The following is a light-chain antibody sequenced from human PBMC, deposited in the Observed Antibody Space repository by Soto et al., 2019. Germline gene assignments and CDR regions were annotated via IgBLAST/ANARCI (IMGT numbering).Light chain of an antibody. CDR3: QQYYSYPIT. CDR1: QGISSY. Sequence: AIRMTQSPSSLSASTGDRVTITCLASQGISSYLDWYQQKTGKATKLMIYAASTLQSWVPSRLSGSGSGTDFTLTISCLQSEDFATYYCQQYYSYPITFGQGTRLAIK. CDR2: AAS. J-gene: IGKJ5*01. V-gene: IGKV1-8*01.